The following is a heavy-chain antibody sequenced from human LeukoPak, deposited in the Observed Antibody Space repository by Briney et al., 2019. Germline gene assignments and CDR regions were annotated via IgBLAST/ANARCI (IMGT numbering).Heavy chain of an antibody. D-gene: IGHD6-13*01. Sequence: GGSLRLSCAGSGFTFSTYGMHWVRQAPGKGLEWVAFIRNDGSTKYYADTVKGRFTISRDNSKNTLYLQMNSLRGEDTAVYYCAKVSSSSWGIFDYWGQGTLVTVSS. CDR1: GFTFSTYG. CDR3: AKVSSSSWGIFDY. CDR2: IRNDGSTK. J-gene: IGHJ4*02. V-gene: IGHV3-30*02.